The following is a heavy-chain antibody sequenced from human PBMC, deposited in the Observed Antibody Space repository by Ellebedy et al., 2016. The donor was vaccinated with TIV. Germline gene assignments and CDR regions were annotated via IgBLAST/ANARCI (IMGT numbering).Heavy chain of an antibody. V-gene: IGHV3-74*01. J-gene: IGHJ3*02. CDR2: INSDGIIT. CDR1: GFTLSNYW. Sequence: PGGSLRLSCAASGFTLSNYWMHWVRQAPGKGLVWVSRINSDGIITSYVDSVKGRFTIARASAKNTLYLQMNSLRAEDTAVYYWAIRLLGITAGDAFDMWGQGTMVTVSS. CDR3: AIRLLGITAGDAFDM. D-gene: IGHD5-24*01.